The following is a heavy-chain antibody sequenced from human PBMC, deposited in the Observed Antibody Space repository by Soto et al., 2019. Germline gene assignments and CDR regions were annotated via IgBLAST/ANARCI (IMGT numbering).Heavy chain of an antibody. CDR1: GFTFSSYS. CDR2: ISSSSSYI. V-gene: IGHV3-21*01. D-gene: IGHD1-26*01. J-gene: IGHJ4*02. CDR3: ARAGSNPPPWDFDY. Sequence: GGSLRLSCAASGFTFSSYSMNWVRQAPGKGLEWVSSISSSSSYIYYADSVKGRFTISRDNAKNSLYLQMNSLRAEDTAVYYCARAGSNPPPWDFDYWGQGTLVTVSS.